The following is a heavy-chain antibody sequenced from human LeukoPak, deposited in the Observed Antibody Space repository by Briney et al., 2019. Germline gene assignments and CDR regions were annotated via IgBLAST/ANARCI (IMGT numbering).Heavy chain of an antibody. V-gene: IGHV4-59*01. CDR1: GGSISGYY. D-gene: IGHD1-14*01. CDR2: IYSSGTT. CDR3: ARSGRIGASDS. Sequence: SETLSLTCTVSGGSISGYYWSWIRQPPGKGLEWIGYIYSSGTTNYNPSLKSQITISLDTSKNQFSLKLSSVTAADTAVYYCARSGRIGASDSWGQGSLVTVSS. J-gene: IGHJ4*02.